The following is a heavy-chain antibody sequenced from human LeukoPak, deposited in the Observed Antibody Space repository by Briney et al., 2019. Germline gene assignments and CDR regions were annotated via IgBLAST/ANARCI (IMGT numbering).Heavy chain of an antibody. D-gene: IGHD3-10*01. Sequence: PGGSLRLSCAASGFTFSSYWMSWVRQAPGKGLEWVANIKQDGSEKYYVDSVKGRFTISRDNAKNSLYLQMNSLRAEDTAVYYCARGGDYYGSGSFHYGMDVWGQGTTVTVSS. J-gene: IGHJ6*02. CDR2: IKQDGSEK. CDR3: ARGGDYYGSGSFHYGMDV. CDR1: GFTFSSYW. V-gene: IGHV3-7*05.